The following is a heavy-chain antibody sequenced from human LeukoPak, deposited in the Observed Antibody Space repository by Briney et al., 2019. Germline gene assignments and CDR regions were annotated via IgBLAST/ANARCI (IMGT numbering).Heavy chain of an antibody. CDR1: GYSISSGYY. CDR2: IYHSGST. Sequence: SETLSLTCAVSGYSISSGYYWGWIRQPPGKGLEWIGSIYHSGSTYYNPSLKSRVTLSVDTSKNQFSLKLSSVTAADTAVYYCARHDCSGGSCYSRPNWFDPWGQGTLVTVSS. D-gene: IGHD2-15*01. V-gene: IGHV4-38-2*01. CDR3: ARHDCSGGSCYSRPNWFDP. J-gene: IGHJ5*02.